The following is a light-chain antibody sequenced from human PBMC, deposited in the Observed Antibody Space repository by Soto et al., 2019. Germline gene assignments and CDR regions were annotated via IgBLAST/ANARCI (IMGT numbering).Light chain of an antibody. CDR2: RAS. Sequence: IQMTQTPSTRSASVGDRVTMTCRASQSISNSLAWYQQKPGKAPKLLIYRASALQSGVPSRFSGSGSGTEFTLTIDSLQPDDFATFYCQQYSTYPLTFGGGTKV. CDR3: QQYSTYPLT. CDR1: QSISNS. V-gene: IGKV1-5*03. J-gene: IGKJ4*01.